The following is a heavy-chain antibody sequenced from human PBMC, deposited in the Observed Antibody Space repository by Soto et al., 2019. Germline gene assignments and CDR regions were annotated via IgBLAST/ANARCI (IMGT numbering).Heavy chain of an antibody. V-gene: IGHV3-23*01. D-gene: IGHD2-15*01. CDR3: AKRRGAGGHFDY. J-gene: IGHJ4*01. Sequence: DVQLLESGGGLVQPEGSLRLSCAASGFTFSSYAMGWVRQGPGKGLEWVAVVSIGGSTHYADSVRGRFTISRDNSKNTLYLQIYSLTAEDTAVYFCAKRRGAGGHFDYWGHGALVTGSS. CDR1: GFTFSSYA. CDR2: VSIGGST.